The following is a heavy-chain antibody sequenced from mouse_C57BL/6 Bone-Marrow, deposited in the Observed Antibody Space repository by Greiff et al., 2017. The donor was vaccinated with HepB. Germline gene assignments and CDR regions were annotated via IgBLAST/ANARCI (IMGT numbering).Heavy chain of an antibody. J-gene: IGHJ1*03. CDR1: GYSITSGYY. V-gene: IGHV3-6*01. Sequence: EVKLVESGPGLVKPSQSLSLTCSVTGYSITSGYYWNWIRQFPGNKLEWMGYISYDGSNNYNPSLKNRISITRDTSKNQFFLKLNSVTTEDTATYYCAREPTVSYWYFDVWGTGTTVTVSS. CDR2: ISYDGSN. CDR3: AREPTVSYWYFDV. D-gene: IGHD1-1*01.